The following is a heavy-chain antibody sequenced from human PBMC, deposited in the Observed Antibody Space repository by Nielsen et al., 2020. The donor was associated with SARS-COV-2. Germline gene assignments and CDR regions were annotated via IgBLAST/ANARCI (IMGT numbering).Heavy chain of an antibody. J-gene: IGHJ4*02. CDR2: INAGNGNT. D-gene: IGHD3-22*01. Sequence: ASVKVSCKASGNAFTSHPIHWVRQAHGQRPEWMGWINAGNGNTKYSEKFQGRVTITRDTSASTIYMDLSSLRSDDTAVYYCARLLDSRVYPTLDYWGQGTLVTVSS. CDR3: ARLLDSRVYPTLDY. CDR1: GNAFTSHP. V-gene: IGHV1-3*01.